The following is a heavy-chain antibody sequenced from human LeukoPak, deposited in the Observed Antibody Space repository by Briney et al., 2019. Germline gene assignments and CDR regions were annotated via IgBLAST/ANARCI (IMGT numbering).Heavy chain of an antibody. D-gene: IGHD3-10*01. J-gene: IGHJ5*02. CDR3: AKAGWFGEHNWFDP. Sequence: GGSLRLSCAASGFTFSSYEMNWVRQAPGKGLEWVSYIASGGGANRFYSESVKGRFTISRDNAKNSLYLQMNSLRAEDTALYYCAKAGWFGEHNWFDPWGQGTLVTVSS. CDR1: GFTFSSYE. CDR2: IASGGGANR. V-gene: IGHV3-48*03.